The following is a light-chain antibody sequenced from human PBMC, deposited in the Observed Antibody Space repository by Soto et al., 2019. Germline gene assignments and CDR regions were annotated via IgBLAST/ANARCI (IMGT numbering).Light chain of an antibody. Sequence: EIVFTQSPCTLSLSPFERSTLSCRASQSVSSSYLAWYQQKPGQAPRLLIYGASSRATGIPDRFSGSGSGTDFTLTISRLEPEDFAVYYCQQYGSSSWTFGQGTKVDIK. CDR2: GAS. CDR3: QQYGSSSWT. V-gene: IGKV3-20*01. J-gene: IGKJ1*01. CDR1: QSVSSSY.